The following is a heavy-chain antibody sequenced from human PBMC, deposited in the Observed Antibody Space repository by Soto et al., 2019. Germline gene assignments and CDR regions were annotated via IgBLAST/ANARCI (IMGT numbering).Heavy chain of an antibody. D-gene: IGHD2-15*01. Sequence: QVQLQESGPGLVKPSETLSLTCTVSGGSISSYYWSWIRQPPGKGLEWIGYIYYSGSTNYNPSLKSRVTIAVDTSKNQFSQKLSSVTAAATAVYYGARLLDCSGGSCYGMYVWCQGTTVSVSS. J-gene: IGHJ6*02. CDR2: IYYSGST. V-gene: IGHV4-59*08. CDR1: GGSISSYY. CDR3: ARLLDCSGGSCYGMYV.